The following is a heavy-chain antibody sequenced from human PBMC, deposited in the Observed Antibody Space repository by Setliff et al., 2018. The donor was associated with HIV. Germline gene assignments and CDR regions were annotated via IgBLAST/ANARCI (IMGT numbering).Heavy chain of an antibody. CDR2: IKQDGSEK. CDR3: ARGGGGARRVIGS. V-gene: IGHV3-7*03. D-gene: IGHD6-6*01. CDR1: GFTFSSYL. Sequence: GGSLRLSCAASGFTFSSYLMSWVRQAPGKGLEWVANIKQDGSEKYYVDSVKGRFTISRDNANNSLYLQMSSLRAEDTAVYYCARGGGGARRVIGSWGQGALVTVSS. J-gene: IGHJ4*02.